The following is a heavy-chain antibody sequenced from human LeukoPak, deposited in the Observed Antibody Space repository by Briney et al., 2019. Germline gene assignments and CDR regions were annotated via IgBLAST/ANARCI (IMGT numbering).Heavy chain of an antibody. CDR1: GYTFTSYG. J-gene: IGHJ5*02. CDR3: PRDPQVTIFGVVIIGWFDP. CDR2: ISAYNGNT. Sequence: GASVKVSCKASGYTFTSYGISWVRQAPGQGLEWMGWISAYNGNTNYAQKLQGRVTMTTDTSTSTAYMELRSLRSDDTAVYYCPRDPQVTIFGVVIIGWFDPWGQGTLVTVSS. V-gene: IGHV1-18*01. D-gene: IGHD3-3*01.